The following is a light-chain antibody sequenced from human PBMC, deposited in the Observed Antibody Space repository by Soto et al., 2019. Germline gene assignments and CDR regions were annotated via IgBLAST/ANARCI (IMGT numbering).Light chain of an antibody. V-gene: IGKV3-15*01. CDR3: QQYGSLSWT. CDR1: QSVGSH. CDR2: GAS. Sequence: EIVMTQSPATLSVSPGERATLSCRASQSVGSHLAWYQQRPGQAPRLLIYGASYRATGIPARFSGSGSGTDFTLTISRLEPEDFAVYYCQQYGSLSWTFGQGTKVDIK. J-gene: IGKJ1*01.